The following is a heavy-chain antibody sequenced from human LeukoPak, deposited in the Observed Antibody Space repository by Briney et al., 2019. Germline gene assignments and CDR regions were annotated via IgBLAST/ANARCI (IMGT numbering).Heavy chain of an antibody. V-gene: IGHV4-39*01. CDR1: GRSISSSSYY. Sequence: SETLSLTCTVSGRSISSSSYYWGWLRQPPGKGPEWIGSIYYSGSTYYNPSLKSRVTISVDTSKNQFSLKLSSVTAADTAVYYCARARGGSWYDYWGQGTLVTVSS. D-gene: IGHD6-13*01. CDR2: IYYSGST. J-gene: IGHJ4*02. CDR3: ARARGGSWYDY.